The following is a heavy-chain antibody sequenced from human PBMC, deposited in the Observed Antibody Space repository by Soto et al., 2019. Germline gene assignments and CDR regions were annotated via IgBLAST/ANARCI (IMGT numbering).Heavy chain of an antibody. Sequence: GESLKISCKTSGYSFLNYWIGWVRQMPGKGLEWMGIIYPGDSDARYSPSFQGQVTISADKSISTVYLQWSSLKASDTAMYYRARHIVDTSMTASFNYWGQGTQVTVSS. V-gene: IGHV5-51*01. CDR3: ARHIVDTSMTASFNY. CDR2: IYPGDSDA. CDR1: GYSFLNYW. D-gene: IGHD5-18*01. J-gene: IGHJ4*02.